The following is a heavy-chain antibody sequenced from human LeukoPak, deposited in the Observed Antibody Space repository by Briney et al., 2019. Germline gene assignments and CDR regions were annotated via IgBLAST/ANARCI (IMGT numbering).Heavy chain of an antibody. CDR2: INYSGRT. CDR3: VRYSVGTMYDS. D-gene: IGHD1-7*01. Sequence: PSETLSLTCTVSVGSISSNTYYWGWIRQPPGKGLEWIGSINYSGRTDYRPSLKSRITMSVDTSKNHFSLKLSSVTAADTAVYYCVRYSVGTMYDSWGQGTLVTVSS. V-gene: IGHV4-39*02. CDR1: VGSISSNTYY. J-gene: IGHJ4*02.